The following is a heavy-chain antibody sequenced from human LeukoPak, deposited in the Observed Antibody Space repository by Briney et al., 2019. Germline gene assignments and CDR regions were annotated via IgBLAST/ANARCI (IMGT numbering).Heavy chain of an antibody. D-gene: IGHD3-22*01. CDR2: IYYSGST. Sequence: PSQTLSLTCTVSGGSISSGGYYWSWIRQHPGKGLEWIGYIYYSGSTYYNPSLKSRVTISVDTSKNQFSLKLSSVTAADTAVYYCAKAKQYYYDSSGYWTYYFDYWGQGTLVTVSS. V-gene: IGHV4-31*03. CDR3: AKAKQYYYDSSGYWTYYFDY. J-gene: IGHJ4*02. CDR1: GGSISSGGYY.